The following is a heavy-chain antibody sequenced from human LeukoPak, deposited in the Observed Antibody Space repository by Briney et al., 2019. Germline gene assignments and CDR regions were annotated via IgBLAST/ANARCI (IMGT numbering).Heavy chain of an antibody. CDR2: ISAYNGNT. Sequence: ASVKVSCKASGYTFTSYGISWERQAPGQGLEWMGWISAYNGNTNYAQKLQGRVTMTTDTSTSTAYMELRSLRSDDTAVYYCARGGDYYDSSGYFDYWGQGTLVTVSS. CDR1: GYTFTSYG. V-gene: IGHV1-18*01. J-gene: IGHJ4*02. D-gene: IGHD3-22*01. CDR3: ARGGDYYDSSGYFDY.